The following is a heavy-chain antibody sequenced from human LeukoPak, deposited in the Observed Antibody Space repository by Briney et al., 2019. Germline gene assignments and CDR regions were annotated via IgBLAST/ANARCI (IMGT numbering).Heavy chain of an antibody. V-gene: IGHV1-46*01. CDR2: INPSGGST. CDR3: ARVRYGAYDY. D-gene: IGHD4-17*01. Sequence: ASVTVSCTASGYTFTIYYMHWVRQAPGQGLEWMGIINPSGGSTSYAQKFQGRVTMTRDTSTSTVYMELSSLRSEDTAVYYCARVRYGAYDYWGQGTLVTVSS. CDR1: GYTFTIYY. J-gene: IGHJ4*02.